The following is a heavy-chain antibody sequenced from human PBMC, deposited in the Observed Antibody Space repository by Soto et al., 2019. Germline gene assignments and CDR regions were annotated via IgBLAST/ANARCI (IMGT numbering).Heavy chain of an antibody. D-gene: IGHD3-22*01. CDR2: IKQDGSEK. CDR3: ARDPAYDSSGYNDY. V-gene: IGHV3-7*03. Sequence: PGGSLRLSCAASGFTFSSYWMSWVRQAPGKGLEWVANIKQDGSEKYYVDSVKGRFTISRDNAKNSLYLQMNSLRAEDTAVYYCARDPAYDSSGYNDYWGQGTLVTVYS. J-gene: IGHJ4*02. CDR1: GFTFSSYW.